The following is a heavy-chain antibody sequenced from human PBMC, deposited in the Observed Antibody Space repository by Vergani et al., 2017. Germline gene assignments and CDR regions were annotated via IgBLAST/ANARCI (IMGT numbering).Heavy chain of an antibody. CDR2: LYSGGST. V-gene: IGHV3-66*02. CDR1: GFTVSSNY. J-gene: IGHJ4*02. Sequence: EVQLVESGGGLVQPGGSLRLSCAASGFTVSSNYMSWVRQAPGKGLEWVSVLYSGGSTYYADSVKGRFTISRDNSKNTLYLQMNSLRAEDTAVYYCARIFVVVTATPGGFDYWGQGTLVTVSS. D-gene: IGHD2-21*02. CDR3: ARIFVVVTATPGGFDY.